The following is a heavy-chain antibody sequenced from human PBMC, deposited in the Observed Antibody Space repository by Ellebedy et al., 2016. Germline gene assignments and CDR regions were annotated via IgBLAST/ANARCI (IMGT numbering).Heavy chain of an antibody. CDR2: VNHRGGT. CDR3: ALGRGCDY. J-gene: IGHJ4*02. CDR1: GGSFSAYY. Sequence: SGTLSLTCTVYGGSFSAYYWTWIRQSPGQGLEWIAEVNHRGGTNYNPSLKSRVTMSVDTSKNQVSLMLSSVTAADTAVYYCALGRGCDYWGQGTLVTVSS. V-gene: IGHV4-34*01. D-gene: IGHD3-10*01.